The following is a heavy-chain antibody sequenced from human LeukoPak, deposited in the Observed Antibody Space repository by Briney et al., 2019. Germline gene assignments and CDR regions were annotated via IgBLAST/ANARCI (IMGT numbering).Heavy chain of an antibody. CDR1: GYTFTGYY. Sequence: GASVKVSCKASGYTFTGYYMHWVRQAPGQGLEWMGWINPNSGGTNYAQKFQGRVTMTRDTSISTAYMELSRLRSDDTAVYYCARDGHIPGAVHSPFDYWGQGTLVTVSS. J-gene: IGHJ4*02. D-gene: IGHD6-13*01. CDR3: ARDGHIPGAVHSPFDY. V-gene: IGHV1-2*02. CDR2: INPNSGGT.